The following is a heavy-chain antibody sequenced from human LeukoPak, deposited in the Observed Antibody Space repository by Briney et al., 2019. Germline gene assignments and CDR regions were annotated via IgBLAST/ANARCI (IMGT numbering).Heavy chain of an antibody. CDR3: ARGGYSGYGLDYYYYYMDV. J-gene: IGHJ6*03. CDR2: IYQTGST. D-gene: IGHD5-12*01. Sequence: SETLSLTCTVSAYSVASGYYWAWIRQPPGKGLEWVGSIYQTGSTYYNPSLKSRVTISVDTSKNQFSLKLSSVTAADTAVYYCARGGYSGYGLDYYYYYMDVWGKGTTVTVPS. V-gene: IGHV4-38-2*02. CDR1: AYSVASGYY.